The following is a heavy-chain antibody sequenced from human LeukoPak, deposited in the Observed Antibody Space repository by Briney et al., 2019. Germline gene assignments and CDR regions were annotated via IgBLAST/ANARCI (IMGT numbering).Heavy chain of an antibody. J-gene: IGHJ4*02. V-gene: IGHV1-46*03. Sequence: ASVKVSCKASGYIFTSYYMHWVRQAPGQGLEWLGVVYPSAGTSDPAQRFRARITLSDDTSTSTDYMEMRRLKSEDTAIYFCVREYHGGYFDFWGQGTLVTVSS. CDR3: VREYHGGYFDF. CDR2: VYPSAGTS. CDR1: GYIFTSYY. D-gene: IGHD3-16*01.